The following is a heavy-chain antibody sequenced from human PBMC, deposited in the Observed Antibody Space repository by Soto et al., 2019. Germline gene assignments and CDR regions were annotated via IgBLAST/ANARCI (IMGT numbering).Heavy chain of an antibody. CDR3: ARDLRTYSHGVAV. CDR1: GYPFTGPY. D-gene: IGHD4-4*01. V-gene: IGHV1-2*02. Sequence: GASVKVSCNASGYPFTGPYIYWVRQAPRQGLEWMGWINPSSGGTEFAEKFQGRVTVTRDTSIRTVFLELNSLTSDDTGVYFCARDLRTYSHGVAVWGQGTAVTVSS. CDR2: INPSSGGT. J-gene: IGHJ6*02.